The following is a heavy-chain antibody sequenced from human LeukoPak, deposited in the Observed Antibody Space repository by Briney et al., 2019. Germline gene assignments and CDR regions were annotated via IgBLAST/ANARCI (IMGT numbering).Heavy chain of an antibody. J-gene: IGHJ6*03. CDR3: ARRIGYSSSSYYYYYYMDV. D-gene: IGHD6-13*01. CDR1: GGSISSYY. Sequence: SETLSLTCTVSGGSISSYYWSWIRQPPGKGLEWIGYIYYSGSTNYNPSLKSRVTISVDKSKNQFSLKLSSVTAADTAVYYCARRIGYSSSSYYYYYYMDVWGKGTTVTVSS. V-gene: IGHV4-59*12. CDR2: IYYSGST.